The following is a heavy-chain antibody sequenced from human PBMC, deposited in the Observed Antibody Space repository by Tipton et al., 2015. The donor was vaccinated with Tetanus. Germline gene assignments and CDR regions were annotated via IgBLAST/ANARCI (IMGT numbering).Heavy chain of an antibody. CDR2: IYYSGST. V-gene: IGHV4-39*01. J-gene: IGHJ5*02. CDR1: GGSISSSSYY. Sequence: TLSLTCTVSGGSISSSSYYWGWIRQPPGKGLEWIGSIYYSGSTYYNPSLKSRVTISVDTSKNQFSLKLSSVTAADAAVYYCARHSGVVRYLNWFDPWGQGTLVTVSS. D-gene: IGHD3-10*01. CDR3: ARHSGVVRYLNWFDP.